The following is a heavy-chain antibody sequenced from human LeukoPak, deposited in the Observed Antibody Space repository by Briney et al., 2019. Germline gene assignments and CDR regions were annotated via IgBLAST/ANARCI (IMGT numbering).Heavy chain of an antibody. CDR3: ARAPLNLMIVVVTRSWFDP. J-gene: IGHJ5*02. CDR1: GYSISSGYY. Sequence: SETLSLTCTVSGYSISSGYYWGWIRQPPGKGLEWIGSIYHSGSTYYNPSLKSRVTISVDTSKNQFSLKLSSVTAADTAVYYCARAPLNLMIVVVTRSWFDPWGQGTLVTVSS. CDR2: IYHSGST. V-gene: IGHV4-38-2*02. D-gene: IGHD3-22*01.